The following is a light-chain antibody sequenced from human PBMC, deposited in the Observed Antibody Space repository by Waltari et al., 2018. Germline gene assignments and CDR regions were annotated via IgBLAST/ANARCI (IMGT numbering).Light chain of an antibody. J-gene: IGLJ2*01. Sequence: SSDLTQVPDVSVALGQTVRITCQGDILRTYYGNWCRQKPGQAPELVIYGKNNRPSGIADRFSASSSENTTSFIITGAQAEDEADYYCSSRELSVQVVFGGGTRLTVL. V-gene: IGLV3-19*01. CDR1: ILRTYY. CDR2: GKN. CDR3: SSRELSVQVV.